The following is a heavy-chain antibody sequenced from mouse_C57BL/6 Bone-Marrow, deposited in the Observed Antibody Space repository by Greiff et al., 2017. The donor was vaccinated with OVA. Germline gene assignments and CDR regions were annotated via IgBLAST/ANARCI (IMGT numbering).Heavy chain of an antibody. CDR1: GYSITSGYY. Sequence: EVKLQESGPGLVKPSQSLSLTCSVTGYSITSGYYWNWIRQFPGNKLEWMGYISYDGSNNYNPSLKNRISITRDTSKNQFFLKLNSVTTEDTATYYCARDYGSSYEWYFDVWGTGTTVTVSS. D-gene: IGHD1-1*01. J-gene: IGHJ1*03. CDR2: ISYDGSN. V-gene: IGHV3-6*01. CDR3: ARDYGSSYEWYFDV.